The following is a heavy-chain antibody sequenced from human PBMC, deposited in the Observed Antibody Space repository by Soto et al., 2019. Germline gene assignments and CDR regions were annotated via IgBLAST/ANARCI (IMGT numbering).Heavy chain of an antibody. D-gene: IGHD6-13*01. CDR3: ARARQSSSSFMDV. J-gene: IGHJ6*02. V-gene: IGHV3-30-3*01. CDR1: GFTFSRYV. CDR2: ISYDGSNN. Sequence: GGSLRLSCAASGFTFSRYVMHWVRQAPGKGLEWVAVISYDGSNNYYADSVKGRFTISRDNSKNTMYLQMNSLRAVDTAVYYCARARQSSSSFMDVWGHGTKVTVSS.